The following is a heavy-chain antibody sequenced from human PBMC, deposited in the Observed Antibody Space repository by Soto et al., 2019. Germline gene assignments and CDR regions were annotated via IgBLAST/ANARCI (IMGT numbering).Heavy chain of an antibody. CDR2: ITDTGGDT. CDR1: GITCGSRA. D-gene: IGHD2-15*01. Sequence: PGGSRRLSCVASGITCGSRAMSWVRQAPGEGLEWVSTITDTGGDTKYADSVRGRFTFSRDNSKNTVYLQMSSLRADDSAVYYCARGPKDSYPGSRIFDFWGRGTLVTVSS. CDR3: ARGPKDSYPGSRIFDF. J-gene: IGHJ4*02. V-gene: IGHV3-23*01.